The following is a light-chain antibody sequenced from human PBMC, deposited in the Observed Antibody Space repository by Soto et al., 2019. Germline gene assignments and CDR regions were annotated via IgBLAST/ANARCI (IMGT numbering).Light chain of an antibody. CDR1: SSDVGSYKF. J-gene: IGLJ1*01. Sequence: QSALTQPASVSGSPGQSITISCTGTSSDVGSYKFVSWYQQYPGKAPKLMIYEGSKRPSWVSDRFSGSKSGNTASLTISGLQAEDEADYFCCSYAGGSNVFGTGTKLTVL. V-gene: IGLV2-23*03. CDR3: CSYAGGSNV. CDR2: EGS.